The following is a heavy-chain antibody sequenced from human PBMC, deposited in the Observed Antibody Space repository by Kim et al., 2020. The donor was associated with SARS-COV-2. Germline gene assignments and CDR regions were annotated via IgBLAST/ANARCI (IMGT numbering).Heavy chain of an antibody. CDR2: ISSRGGRA. CDR3: TKESEPVVSAI. V-gene: IGHV3-48*03. D-gene: IGHD3-10*01. Sequence: GGSLRLSCAASGFTFSSYEMNWVRQAPPKGLEWILYISSRGGRADYADSVKGRFTISRDNAKTSLFLQMNSVRAEDTAIYYCTKESEPVVSAIWGQGTLVIVSS. CDR1: GFTFSSYE. J-gene: IGHJ4*02.